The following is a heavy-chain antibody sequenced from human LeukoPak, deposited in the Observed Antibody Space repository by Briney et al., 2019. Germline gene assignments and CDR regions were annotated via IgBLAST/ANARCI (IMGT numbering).Heavy chain of an antibody. Sequence: RSLRLSCTASGFTFSDYGLHWVRQAPGKGLEWVAVIWSDGSNKFYADSVRGRCTISRDNSKNTLYLQMNSLRAEDTAVYYCTRDAGGSLPLAYWGQGTLVTVSS. V-gene: IGHV3-33*01. CDR2: IWSDGSNK. CDR1: GFTFSDYG. J-gene: IGHJ4*02. CDR3: TRDAGGSLPLAY. D-gene: IGHD1-26*01.